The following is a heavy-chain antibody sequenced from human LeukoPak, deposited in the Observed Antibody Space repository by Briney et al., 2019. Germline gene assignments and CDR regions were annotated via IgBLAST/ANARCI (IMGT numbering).Heavy chain of an antibody. CDR1: GFTFVDYT. D-gene: IGHD4-17*01. CDR2: IRRKAYGGTK. CDR3: TRDKVTVTTGDTNSFDI. V-gene: IGHV3-49*04. Sequence: QAGGSLRLSCSASGFTFVDYTMSWVRQAPGRGLEWVASIRRKAYGGTKQYAASVKGRFTISRDDSKSVAYLQMNSLKTEDTAIYYCTRDKVTVTTGDTNSFDIWGQGTMVTVSS. J-gene: IGHJ3*02.